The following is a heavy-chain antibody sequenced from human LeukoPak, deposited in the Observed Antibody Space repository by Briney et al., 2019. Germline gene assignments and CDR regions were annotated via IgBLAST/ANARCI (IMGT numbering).Heavy chain of an antibody. CDR2: MNHSGRT. V-gene: IGHV4-34*01. J-gene: IGHJ6*03. Sequence: SETLSLTCGLCGGSFSGYYWSWIRQPPGKGLGWVGEMNHSGRTNYNRSLKSRVTISVNTSKNQFSLKLSSVTAADPAVYYRARGCRLLVTRYYMDVWGKGTTVTVSS. CDR3: ARGCRLLVTRYYMDV. D-gene: IGHD3-22*01. CDR1: GGSFSGYY.